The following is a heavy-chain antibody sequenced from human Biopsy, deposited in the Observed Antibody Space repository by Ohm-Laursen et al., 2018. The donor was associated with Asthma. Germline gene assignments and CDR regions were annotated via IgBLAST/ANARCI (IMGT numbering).Heavy chain of an antibody. CDR1: GYTFTSCY. CDR3: AREATSGEVPFGYFYALDV. V-gene: IGHV1-46*01. D-gene: IGHD2-2*01. J-gene: IGHJ6*04. CDR2: INPFGGSS. Sequence: ASVKVSCKASGYTFTSCYMHWVRQAPGHGLEWMGMINPFGGSSSFAQKFQGRLTMTRDTSTRTVYMELSSLRSEDTAVYYCAREATSGEVPFGYFYALDVWGEGTTVTVSS.